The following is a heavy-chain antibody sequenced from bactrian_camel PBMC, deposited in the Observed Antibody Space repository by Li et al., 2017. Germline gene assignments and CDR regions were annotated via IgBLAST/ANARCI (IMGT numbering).Heavy chain of an antibody. V-gene: IGHV3S55*01. CDR1: GYTFSSEC. J-gene: IGHJ4*01. Sequence: HVQLVESGGGSVQAGGALRLSCNVSGYTFSSECMGWFRQVAGKEREPVAIFDSDGSTRYADFVKGRFAASKDNGKNALSLQMNSLKPEDTGVYTCAVDFYCRSRLLLGVPVEYVDFASDWFWGQGTQVTVS. D-gene: IGHD1*01. CDR2: FDSDGST. CDR3: AVDFYCRSRLLLGVPVEYVDFASDWF.